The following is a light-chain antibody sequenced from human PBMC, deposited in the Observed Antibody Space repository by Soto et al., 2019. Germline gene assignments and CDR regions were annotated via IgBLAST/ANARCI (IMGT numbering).Light chain of an antibody. CDR1: RSNIAGNA. CDR3: SSYAGSSNV. V-gene: IGLV1-44*01. J-gene: IGLJ1*01. Sequence: QSVLTQPPSASGTPGQRVTISCSGSRSNIAGNAVNWYQQLPGTAPKLLIFSDSQRPSGVPDRFSASKSGNTASLTVSGLQAEDEADYYCSSYAGSSNVFGTGTKVTVL. CDR2: SDS.